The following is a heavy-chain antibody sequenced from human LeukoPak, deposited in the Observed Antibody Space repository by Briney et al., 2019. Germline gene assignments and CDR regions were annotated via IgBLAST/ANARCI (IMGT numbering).Heavy chain of an antibody. Sequence: PGRSLRLSCAASGFTFSSYAMHWVRQAPGKGLEWVAVISYDGSNKYYADSVKGRFTISRDNPKNTLYLQMNSLRAEDTAVYYCARESYGMDVWGQGTTVTVSS. CDR3: ARESYGMDV. CDR1: GFTFSSYA. J-gene: IGHJ6*02. V-gene: IGHV3-30-3*01. CDR2: ISYDGSNK.